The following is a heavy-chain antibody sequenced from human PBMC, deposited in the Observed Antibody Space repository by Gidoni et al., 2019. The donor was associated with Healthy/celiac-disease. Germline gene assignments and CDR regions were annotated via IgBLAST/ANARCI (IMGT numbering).Heavy chain of an antibody. CDR2: ISSYNGNT. V-gene: IGHV1-18*01. D-gene: IGHD6-19*01. Sequence: QVQLVQSDAEVKKPGASVKVSCKPSGYTFSSYGITWVRQAPGQGLEWIGWISSYNGNTNFARKLQGRVTTTTDTSTSTAYMELRSLRSDDTAVYYCARDTSGWGFDYWGQGTLVTVSS. J-gene: IGHJ4*02. CDR1: GYTFSSYG. CDR3: ARDTSGWGFDY.